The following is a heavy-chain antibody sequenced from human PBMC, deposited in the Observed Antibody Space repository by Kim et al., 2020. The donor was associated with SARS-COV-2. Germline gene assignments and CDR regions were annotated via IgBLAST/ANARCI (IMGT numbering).Heavy chain of an antibody. CDR2: PVDNNT. J-gene: IGHJ4*02. D-gene: IGHD2-15*01. V-gene: IGHV5-51*01. CDR3: ARIGDY. Sequence: PVDNNTSYSPSFEGQVTISADKSISTAYLQWSSLKASDTAMYYCARIGDYWGQGTLVTVSS.